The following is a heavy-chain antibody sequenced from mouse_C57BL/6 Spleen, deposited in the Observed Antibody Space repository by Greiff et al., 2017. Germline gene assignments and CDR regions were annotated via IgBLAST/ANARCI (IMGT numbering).Heavy chain of an antibody. CDR3: ARRGASKSGWLLRGDY. CDR1: GYTFTSYG. CDR2: IYPRSGNT. D-gene: IGHD2-3*01. Sequence: VQLVESGAELARPGASVKLSCKASGYTFTSYGISWVKQRTGQGLEWIGEIYPRSGNTYYNEKFKGKATLTADKSSSTAYMELRSLTSEDSAVYFCARRGASKSGWLLRGDYWGQGTTLTVSS. J-gene: IGHJ2*01. V-gene: IGHV1-81*01.